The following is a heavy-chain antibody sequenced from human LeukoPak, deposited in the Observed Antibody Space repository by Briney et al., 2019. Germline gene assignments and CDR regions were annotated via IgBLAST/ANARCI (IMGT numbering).Heavy chain of an antibody. CDR3: TSVGYGEYYFDN. J-gene: IGHJ4*02. V-gene: IGHV3-15*01. D-gene: IGHD4-17*01. CDR2: IKSKSDGGTT. CDR1: RFTFTAAW. Sequence: PGGSLRLSCAVSRFTFTAAWMSWVRQAPGKRLEWVGRIKSKSDGGTTDYAAPVKGRFTISRDDSKTTLYLQMNSLKTEDTAVYFCTSVGYGEYYFDNWGQGTLVTVSS.